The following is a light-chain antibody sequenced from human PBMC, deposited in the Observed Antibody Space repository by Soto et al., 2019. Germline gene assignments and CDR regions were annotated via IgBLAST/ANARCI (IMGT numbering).Light chain of an antibody. CDR3: QQYNTYWT. CDR1: QSIGSW. V-gene: IGKV1-5*01. J-gene: IGKJ1*01. Sequence: DTQMTQSPSTLSASVGDRVTITCRASQSIGSWLAWYQQKPGKAPKLLIYDASSLESGVPSRFSGSGSGTEFTLTISSLQPDDFATYYCQQYNTYWTFGQGTKVDIK. CDR2: DAS.